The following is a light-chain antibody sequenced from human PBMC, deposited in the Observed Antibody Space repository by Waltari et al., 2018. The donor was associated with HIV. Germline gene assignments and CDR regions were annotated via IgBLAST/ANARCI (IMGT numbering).Light chain of an antibody. Sequence: SYDLTQPPSVSVSPGQTASITCSGDKLGDKDVCWFQQKPGQSPVLVIYQDTKRPSGISERFSGSNSGNTATLIISVTQAMDEADYYCQAWDNSAYVFGPGTKVTVL. CDR1: KLGDKD. CDR2: QDT. J-gene: IGLJ1*01. CDR3: QAWDNSAYV. V-gene: IGLV3-1*01.